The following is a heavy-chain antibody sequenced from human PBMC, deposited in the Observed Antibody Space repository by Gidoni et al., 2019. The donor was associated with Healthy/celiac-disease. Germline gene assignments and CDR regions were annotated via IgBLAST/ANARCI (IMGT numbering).Heavy chain of an antibody. Sequence: QVQLQESGPGLVKPSGSLSPTCAVSGGPIRSSNGWSWVRQPPGKGLEWIGEIYHSGSTHYNPSLKSRVTISVDKSKNQFSLKLSSVTAADTAVYYCARSVDTAYYYYMDVWGKGTTVTVSS. CDR3: ARSVDTAYYYYMDV. CDR2: IYHSGST. CDR1: GGPIRSSNG. D-gene: IGHD5-18*01. J-gene: IGHJ6*03. V-gene: IGHV4-4*02.